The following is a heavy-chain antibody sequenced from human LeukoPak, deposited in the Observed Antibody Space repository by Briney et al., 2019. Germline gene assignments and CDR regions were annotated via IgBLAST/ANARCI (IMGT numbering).Heavy chain of an antibody. Sequence: GGSLRLSCVASGFTISSDAMTWVRQAPGKGLEWVSAISSTKIYYTDSVRGRFTISRDDAKNSVYLQMNSLRPEDTAVYYCAKRRSRNTGPFESWGQGTPVTVS. CDR3: AKRRSRNTGPFES. CDR2: ISSTKI. CDR1: GFTISSDA. J-gene: IGHJ4*02. D-gene: IGHD6-19*01. V-gene: IGHV3-23*05.